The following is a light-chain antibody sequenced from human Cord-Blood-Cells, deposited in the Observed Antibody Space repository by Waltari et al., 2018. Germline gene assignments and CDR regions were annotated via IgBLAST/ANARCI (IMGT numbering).Light chain of an antibody. CDR3: CSYAGSYTYV. J-gene: IGLJ1*01. CDR2: DVS. Sequence: QSALTQPRSVSGSPGQSVTISRTGTSSDVGGYTYVPWYQQHPGKAPTRMIYDVSKRPSGVPDRFSGSKSGNTASLTISGLQAEDEADYYCCSYAGSYTYVFGTGTKVTVL. CDR1: SSDVGGYTY. V-gene: IGLV2-11*01.